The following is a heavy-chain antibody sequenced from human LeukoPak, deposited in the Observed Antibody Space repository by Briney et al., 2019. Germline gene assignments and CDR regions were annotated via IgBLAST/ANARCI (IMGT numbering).Heavy chain of an antibody. CDR1: GFTFSSYW. D-gene: IGHD3-22*01. J-gene: IGHJ3*02. CDR3: AKAVYYYDSSGYYYDAFDI. Sequence: PGGSLRLSCAASGFTFSSYWMHWVRQAPGKGLVWVSRIKSDGSNTYYADSVKGRFTISRDNSKNTLYLQMNSLRAEDTAVYYCAKAVYYYDSSGYYYDAFDIWGQGTMVTVSS. CDR2: IKSDGSNT. V-gene: IGHV3-74*01.